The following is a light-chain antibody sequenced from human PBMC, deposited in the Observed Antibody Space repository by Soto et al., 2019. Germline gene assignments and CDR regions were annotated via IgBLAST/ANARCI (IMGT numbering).Light chain of an antibody. Sequence: DIQLTQSPSLLSASVGDRVTITCRASQGLNSYLAWYQKKAGKAPQLLIYATSTLQTGVPSRFSGSGSGTEFTLTINRVQPEDFATHYCQRLNSNLLFSFGPGTTVDLK. V-gene: IGKV1-9*01. CDR1: QGLNSY. CDR2: ATS. CDR3: QRLNSNLLFS. J-gene: IGKJ3*01.